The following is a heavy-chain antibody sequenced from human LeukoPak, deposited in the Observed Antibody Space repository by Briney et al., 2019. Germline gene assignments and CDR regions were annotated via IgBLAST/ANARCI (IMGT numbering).Heavy chain of an antibody. Sequence: PGGSLRLSCAVSAFTFSSYAMHWVRQAPGKGLEWVAVISYDGSNKYYADSVKGRFTISRDNSKNTLYLQMNSLRAEDTAVYYCAKPLAFGTLPSYFDYWGQGTLVTVSS. J-gene: IGHJ4*02. CDR2: ISYDGSNK. V-gene: IGHV3-30*18. D-gene: IGHD3-3*02. CDR1: AFTFSSYA. CDR3: AKPLAFGTLPSYFDY.